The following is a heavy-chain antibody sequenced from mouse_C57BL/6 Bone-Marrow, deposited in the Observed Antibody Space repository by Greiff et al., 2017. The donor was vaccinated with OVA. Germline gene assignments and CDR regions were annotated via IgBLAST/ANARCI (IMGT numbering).Heavy chain of an antibody. Sequence: QVHVKQSGAELVKPGASVKLSCKASGYTFTSYWMQWVKQRPGQGLEWIGEIDPSDSYTNYNQKFKGKATLTVDTSSSTAYMQLSSLTSEDSAVYYCAREGGSSGYYNWGQGTTLTVSS. CDR3: AREGGSSGYYN. V-gene: IGHV1-50*01. CDR1: GYTFTSYW. J-gene: IGHJ2*01. D-gene: IGHD3-2*02. CDR2: IDPSDSYT.